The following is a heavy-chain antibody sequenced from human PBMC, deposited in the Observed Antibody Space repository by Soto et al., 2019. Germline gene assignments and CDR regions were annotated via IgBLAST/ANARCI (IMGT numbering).Heavy chain of an antibody. CDR1: GDTFRNYA. Sequence: HVQLVQSGAEVKMPGSSVKVSCTASGDTFRNYAISWARQAPGQGLEWMGGIIPVFATPHYAQRFQGRVSITADESTRTVYMELSSLVSDDTAVYYCLREDRSSDYWGQGTLVIVSS. V-gene: IGHV1-69*01. CDR2: IIPVFATP. J-gene: IGHJ4*02. CDR3: LREDRSSDY. D-gene: IGHD6-6*01.